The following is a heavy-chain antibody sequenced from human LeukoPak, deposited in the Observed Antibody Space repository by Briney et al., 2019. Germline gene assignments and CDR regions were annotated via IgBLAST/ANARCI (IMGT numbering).Heavy chain of an antibody. CDR1: GYTFTGYY. V-gene: IGHV7-4-1*02. J-gene: IGHJ3*02. Sequence: ASVKVSCKASGYTFTGYYMHWVRQAPGQGLEWMGWINTNTGNPTYGQGFTGRFVFSLDTSVSTAYLQISSLKAEDTAVYYCARGQGPSSGWYEEAFDIWGQGTMVTVSS. D-gene: IGHD6-19*01. CDR3: ARGQGPSSGWYEEAFDI. CDR2: INTNTGNP.